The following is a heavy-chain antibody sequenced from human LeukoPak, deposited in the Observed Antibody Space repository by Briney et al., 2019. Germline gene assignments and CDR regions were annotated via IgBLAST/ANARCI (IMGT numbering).Heavy chain of an antibody. D-gene: IGHD2-2*01. Sequence: PGGSLRLSCAASGFTFSHYGMHWLRQAPGKGLEWVAFIEFHGGTKHSADSVKGRFTISRDNSKNTLYLQMNSLRPEDTALYYCTNHITVHCSRSRCSDYWGQGTLVTVSS. CDR1: GFTFSHYG. CDR3: TNHITVHCSRSRCSDY. V-gene: IGHV3-30*02. J-gene: IGHJ4*02. CDR2: IEFHGGTK.